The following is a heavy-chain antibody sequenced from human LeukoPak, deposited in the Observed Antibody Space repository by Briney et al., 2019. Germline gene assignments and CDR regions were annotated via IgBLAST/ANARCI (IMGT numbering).Heavy chain of an antibody. CDR1: GFTFDDHG. CDR2: IKWDGGRT. J-gene: IGHJ5*02. Sequence: GGSLRLSCAASGFTFDDHGMSWVRQAPGKGLEWVSGIKWDGGRTGYADSVKGRFTISRDNAKNSVYLQMNSLRAEDTALYYCARVQFQWFDPWGQGTLVTVSS. D-gene: IGHD6-19*01. CDR3: ARVQFQWFDP. V-gene: IGHV3-20*04.